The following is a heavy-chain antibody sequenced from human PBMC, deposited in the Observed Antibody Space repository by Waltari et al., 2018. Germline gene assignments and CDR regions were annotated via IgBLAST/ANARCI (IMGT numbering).Heavy chain of an antibody. J-gene: IGHJ4*02. CDR1: GYPISSCYY. D-gene: IGHD2-21*02. CDR3: AASPGQVTLGPFDY. V-gene: IGHV4-38-2*01. CDR2: IYHSGST. Sequence: QVQLPGSGPGLGKPSETLSLPCRCPGYPISSCYYWSWIPQPPGKGLEWIGSIYHSGSTYYNPSLKSRVTISVDTSKNQFSLKLSSVTAADTAVYYCAASPGQVTLGPFDYWGQGTLVTVSS.